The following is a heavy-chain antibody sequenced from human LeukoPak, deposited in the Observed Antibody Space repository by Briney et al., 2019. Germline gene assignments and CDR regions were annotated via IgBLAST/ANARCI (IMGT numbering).Heavy chain of an antibody. D-gene: IGHD5-12*01. CDR2: INPNSGGT. J-gene: IGHJ5*02. CDR3: ARVVVDIVATYIWFDP. V-gene: IGHV1-2*02. CDR1: GYTFTGYY. Sequence: ASVKVSCKAPGYTFTGYYMHWVRQAPGQGLEWMGWINPNSGGTNYAQKFQGRVTMTRDTSISTAYMELSRLRSDDTAVYYCARVVVDIVATYIWFDPWGQGTLVTVSS.